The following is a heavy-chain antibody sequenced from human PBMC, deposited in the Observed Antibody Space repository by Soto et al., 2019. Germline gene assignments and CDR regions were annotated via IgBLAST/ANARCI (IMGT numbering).Heavy chain of an antibody. V-gene: IGHV3-33*01. Sequence: PGGSLRLSCAASGFTFSSYGRHWVRQAPGKGLEWVAVIWYDGSNKYYADSVKGRFTISGDNSKNTLYLQMNSLRAEDTAVYYCARDGVAKTFLYFSYDYWGQGTLVTVSS. CDR3: ARDGVAKTFLYFSYDY. CDR1: GFTFSSYG. J-gene: IGHJ4*02. CDR2: IWYDGSNK. D-gene: IGHD5-12*01.